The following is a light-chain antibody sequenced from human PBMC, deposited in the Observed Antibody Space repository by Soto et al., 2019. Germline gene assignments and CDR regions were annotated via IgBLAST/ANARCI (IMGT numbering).Light chain of an antibody. V-gene: IGKV3-20*01. Sequence: EIVLTQSPGTLSLSPGERATLSCWASQSVTANYLAWYQQKPGQAPRLLIYDASNRATGSPDRFSGSGSGTDFTLTISRLESEDFAVYYCQQYGSSPRTFGQGTKVDIK. CDR2: DAS. J-gene: IGKJ1*01. CDR3: QQYGSSPRT. CDR1: QSVTANY.